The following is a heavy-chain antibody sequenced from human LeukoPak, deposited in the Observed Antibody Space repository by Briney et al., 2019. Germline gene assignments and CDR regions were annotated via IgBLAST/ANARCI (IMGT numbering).Heavy chain of an antibody. CDR2: INHSGST. V-gene: IGHV4-34*01. J-gene: IGHJ5*02. CDR3: ARGGDCTNGVCHNWFDP. CDR1: GGSFSGYY. D-gene: IGHD2-8*01. Sequence: SETLSLTCAVYGGSFSGYYWSWIRQPPGKGLEWIGEINHSGSTNYHPSLKSRVTISVDTSKNQFSLKLSSVTAADTAVYYCARGGDCTNGVCHNWFDPWGQGTLVTVSS.